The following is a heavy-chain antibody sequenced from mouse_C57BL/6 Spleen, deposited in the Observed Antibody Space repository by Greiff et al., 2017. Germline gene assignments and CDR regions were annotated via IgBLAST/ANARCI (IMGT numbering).Heavy chain of an antibody. J-gene: IGHJ2*01. CDR3: ASEGTYYGNYEGFDY. V-gene: IGHV1-66*01. D-gene: IGHD2-10*01. Sequence: VKLQESGPELVKPGASVKISCKASGYSFTSYYIHWVKQRPGQGLEWIGWIYPGSGNTKYNEKFKGKATLTADTSSSTAYMQLSSLTSEDSAVYYCASEGTYYGNYEGFDYWGQGTTLTVSS. CDR2: IYPGSGNT. CDR1: GYSFTSYY.